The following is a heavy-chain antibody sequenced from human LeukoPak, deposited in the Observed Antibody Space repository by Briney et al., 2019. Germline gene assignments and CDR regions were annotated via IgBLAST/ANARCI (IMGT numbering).Heavy chain of an antibody. CDR3: ARHVAVAGRRRLYYFDY. V-gene: IGHV4-59*08. J-gene: IGHJ4*02. D-gene: IGHD6-19*01. CDR2: IYYSGST. CDR1: GGSISSYY. Sequence: PSETLSLTCTVSGGSISSYYWSWIRQPPGKGLEWIGYIYYSGSTNYNPSLKSRVTISVDTSKSQFSLKLSSVTAADTAVYYCARHVAVAGRRRLYYFDYWGQGTLVTVSS.